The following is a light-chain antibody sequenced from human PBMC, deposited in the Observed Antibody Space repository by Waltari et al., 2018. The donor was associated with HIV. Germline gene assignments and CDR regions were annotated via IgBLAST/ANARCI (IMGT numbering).Light chain of an antibody. CDR2: QDN. V-gene: IGLV3-1*01. CDR3: QAWDSSTAFYV. J-gene: IGLJ1*01. CDR1: KLVDKY. Sequence: SYELTQPPSVSVSPGQTASITCSGDKLVDKYACWYQQKPGQSPVLVIYQDNKRPSGIPERFSGSNAGNTATLTISGTQAVDEADYYCQAWDSSTAFYVFGTGTKVTVL.